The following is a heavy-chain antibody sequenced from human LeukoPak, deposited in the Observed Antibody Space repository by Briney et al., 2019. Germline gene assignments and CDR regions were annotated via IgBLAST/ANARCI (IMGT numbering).Heavy chain of an antibody. CDR2: IYTTGST. CDR1: GGSLSGSY. V-gene: IGHV4-4*07. D-gene: IGHD3-10*01. J-gene: IGHJ6*03. CDR3: ARGTYGSGSRVYYYYYMDV. Sequence: PSETLSLTCTFSGGSLSGSYWSWIRQPAGKGLEWVGRIYTTGSTNYNPSLKSRVTISVDKSKNQFSLKMSSVTAADTAVYYCARGTYGSGSRVYYYYYMDVWGKGTTVTVSS.